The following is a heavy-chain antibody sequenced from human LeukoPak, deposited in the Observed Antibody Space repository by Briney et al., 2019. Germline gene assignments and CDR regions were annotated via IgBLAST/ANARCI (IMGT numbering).Heavy chain of an antibody. Sequence: GGSLRLSCAASGFTFSSYAMSWVRQAPGKGLEWVSAISGSGGSTYYAGSVKGRFTISRDNSKNTLYLQMNSLRAEDTAVYYCAKDGVSDYGDYALNWFDPWGQGTLVTVSS. V-gene: IGHV3-23*01. CDR1: GFTFSSYA. D-gene: IGHD4-17*01. J-gene: IGHJ5*02. CDR2: ISGSGGST. CDR3: AKDGVSDYGDYALNWFDP.